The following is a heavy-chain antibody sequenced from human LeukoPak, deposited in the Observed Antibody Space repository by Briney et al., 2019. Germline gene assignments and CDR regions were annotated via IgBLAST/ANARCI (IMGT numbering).Heavy chain of an antibody. V-gene: IGHV1-18*01. J-gene: IGHJ4*02. CDR2: ISAYNGNT. CDR1: GYTFTSYG. D-gene: IGHD2-2*03. Sequence: ASVKVSCKASGYTFTSYGISWVRQAPGQGLEWMGWISAYNGNTNYAQKLQGRVTMTTDTSTSTAYMELRSLRSDDTAVYYCARDLGPGVDIVVVPANYWGQGTLVTVSS. CDR3: ARDLGPGVDIVVVPANY.